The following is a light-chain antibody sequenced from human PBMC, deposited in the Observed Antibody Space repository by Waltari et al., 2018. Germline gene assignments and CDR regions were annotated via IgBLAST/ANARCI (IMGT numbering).Light chain of an antibody. CDR2: KDI. V-gene: IGLV3-25*03. J-gene: IGLJ2*01. CDR3: QAGDRSGELVV. Sequence: YEVTQPPSFPTSPGQTATITCPGEAFCKQHVNWYQQLPGQAPVLVIFKDIGRPCSLPGRFSGSNSGKTVTLTIGRVQAEDEADYYCQAGDRSGELVVFGGGTRLTVL. CDR1: AFCKQH.